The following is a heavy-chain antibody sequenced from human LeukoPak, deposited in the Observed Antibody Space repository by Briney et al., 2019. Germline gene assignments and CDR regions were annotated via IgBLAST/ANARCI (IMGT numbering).Heavy chain of an antibody. CDR1: GFTFSSYA. Sequence: PGRSLRLSCAASGFTFSSYAMHWVRQAPGKGLEWVAVISYDGSNKYYADSMKGRFTISRDNSKNTLYLQMNSLRPEDTAVYYCAKDPRDHTYGWSWRYFDYWGQGTLVTVSS. CDR2: ISYDGSNK. CDR3: AKDPRDHTYGWSWRYFDY. V-gene: IGHV3-30*04. D-gene: IGHD5-18*01. J-gene: IGHJ4*02.